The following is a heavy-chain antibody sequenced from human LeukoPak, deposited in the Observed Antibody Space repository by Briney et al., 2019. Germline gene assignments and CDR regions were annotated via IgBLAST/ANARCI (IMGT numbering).Heavy chain of an antibody. Sequence: GGSLRLSCAAPGFTFSSYAMSWVRQAPGKGLEWVSAISGSGGSTYYADSVKGRFTISRDNSKNTLYLQMNSLRAEDTAVYYCAKAMVDCSSTSCYLVQGIYGMDVWGQGTTVTVSS. J-gene: IGHJ6*02. CDR1: GFTFSSYA. CDR2: ISGSGGST. D-gene: IGHD2-2*01. CDR3: AKAMVDCSSTSCYLVQGIYGMDV. V-gene: IGHV3-23*01.